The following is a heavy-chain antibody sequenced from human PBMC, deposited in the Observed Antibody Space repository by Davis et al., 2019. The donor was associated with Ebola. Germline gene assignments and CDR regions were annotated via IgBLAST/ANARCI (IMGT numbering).Heavy chain of an antibody. D-gene: IGHD2-2*01. V-gene: IGHV1-2*04. J-gene: IGHJ6*02. Sequence: ASVKVSCKASGYTFTSYAMHWVRQAPGQGLEWMGWINPNSGGTNYAQKFQGWVTMTRDTSISTAYMELSRLRSDDTAVYYCARDGGQLLGYRDYYGMDVWGQGTTVTVSS. CDR3: ARDGGQLLGYRDYYGMDV. CDR1: GYTFTSYA. CDR2: INPNSGGT.